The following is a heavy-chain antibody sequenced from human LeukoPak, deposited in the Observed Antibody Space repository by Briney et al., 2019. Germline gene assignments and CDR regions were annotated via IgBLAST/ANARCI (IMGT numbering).Heavy chain of an antibody. Sequence: SETLSLTCAVYGGSFSGYYWSWIRQPPGKGLEWIGDINHSGSTNYNSSLKSRVTISVDTSKNQFSLKLNSVTAEDTAVYYCAREGGYCYNPSCRYFDYWGQGTLVTVSS. CDR1: GGSFSGYY. J-gene: IGHJ4*02. CDR2: INHSGST. V-gene: IGHV4-34*01. CDR3: AREGGYCYNPSCRYFDY. D-gene: IGHD2-15*01.